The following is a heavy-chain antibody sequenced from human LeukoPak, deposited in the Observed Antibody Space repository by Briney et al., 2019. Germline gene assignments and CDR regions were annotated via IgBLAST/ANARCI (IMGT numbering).Heavy chain of an antibody. CDR2: IYKSGST. D-gene: IGHD1-14*01. CDR3: ARSGGWFRTTDYWYFDL. Sequence: SETLSLTCTVSGGSISSYYWSWIRQPAGKGLEWIGRIYKSGSTNYNPSLKSRVTMSVDTSKNQFSLKLRSVTAADTAVYYCARSGGWFRTTDYWYFDLWGRGTLVTVSS. J-gene: IGHJ2*01. CDR1: GGSISSYY. V-gene: IGHV4-4*07.